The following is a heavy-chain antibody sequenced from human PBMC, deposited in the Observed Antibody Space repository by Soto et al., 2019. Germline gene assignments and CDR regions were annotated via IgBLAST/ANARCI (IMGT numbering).Heavy chain of an antibody. CDR2: ISYDDGDNK. CDR1: GFTFSSFS. Sequence: QVQLVESGGGVVPPGTSLRLSCAASGFTFSSFSMHWVRQAPGKGLEWVAVISYDDGDNKYYADSVRGRFTISRDNPKNTLYLQMISLRPEDTAVYYCARTRVASGTPDFDYWGQGTLVTVSS. J-gene: IGHJ4*02. V-gene: IGHV3-30-3*01. CDR3: ARTRVASGTPDFDY. D-gene: IGHD4-4*01.